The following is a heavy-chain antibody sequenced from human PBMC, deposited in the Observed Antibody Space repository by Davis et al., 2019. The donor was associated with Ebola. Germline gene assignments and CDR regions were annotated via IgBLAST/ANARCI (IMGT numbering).Heavy chain of an antibody. V-gene: IGHV3-30*18. CDR2: IAHDGSNE. Sequence: GESLKISCAASGFTFSSYGMYWVRQAPGKGLEWVAVIAHDGSNEYYADSVKGRFTISRDNSQNTLYLQMNSLRAEDTAVYYCAKAFDFWSGYYLSYYHYGMDVWGQGTTVTVSS. D-gene: IGHD3-3*01. J-gene: IGHJ6*02. CDR1: GFTFSSYG. CDR3: AKAFDFWSGYYLSYYHYGMDV.